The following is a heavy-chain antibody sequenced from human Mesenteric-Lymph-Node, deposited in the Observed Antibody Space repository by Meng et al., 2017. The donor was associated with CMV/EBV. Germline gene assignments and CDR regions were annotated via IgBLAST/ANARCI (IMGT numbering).Heavy chain of an antibody. Sequence: SETLSLTCAVYGGSFSGYYWTWIRQPPGKGLEWIGEIDHSGSTNYNPSLKSRVTISVDTSKNQFSLKLSSVTAADTAVYYCARTQWHVGYFDNWVQGTLVTVS. J-gene: IGHJ4*02. V-gene: IGHV4-34*01. CDR3: ARTQWHVGYFDN. CDR1: GGSFSGYY. D-gene: IGHD6-19*01. CDR2: IDHSGST.